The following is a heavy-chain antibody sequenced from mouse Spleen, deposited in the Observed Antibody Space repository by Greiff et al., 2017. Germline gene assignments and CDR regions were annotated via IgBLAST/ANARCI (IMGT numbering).Heavy chain of an antibody. CDR3: ARNGGNTWFAY. CDR2: INPSSGYT. Sequence: QVQLQQSGAELARPGASVKMSCKASGYTFTSYTMHWVKQRPGQGLEWIGYINPSSGYTKYNQKFKDKATLTADKSSSTAYMQLSSLTSEDSAVYYCARNGGNTWFAYWGQGTLVTVSA. V-gene: IGHV1-4*01. J-gene: IGHJ3*01. CDR1: GYTFTSYT.